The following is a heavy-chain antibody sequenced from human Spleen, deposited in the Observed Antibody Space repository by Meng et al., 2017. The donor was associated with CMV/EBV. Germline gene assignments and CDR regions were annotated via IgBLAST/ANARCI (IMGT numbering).Heavy chain of an antibody. D-gene: IGHD3-3*01. CDR3: ARGVKLRFLEWLLNY. CDR2: ISAYNGNT. CDR1: GYTFTSYG. J-gene: IGHJ4*02. V-gene: IGHV1-18*01. Sequence: SGYTFTSYGISWVRQAPGQGLEWMGWISAYNGNTNYAQKLQGRVTMTTDTSTSTAYMELRSLRSDDTAVYYCARGVKLRFLEWLLNYWGQGTLVTVSS.